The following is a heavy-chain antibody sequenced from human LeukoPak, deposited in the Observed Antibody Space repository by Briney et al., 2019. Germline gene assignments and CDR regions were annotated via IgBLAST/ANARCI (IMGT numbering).Heavy chain of an antibody. CDR1: GGSISSGSYY. J-gene: IGHJ4*02. CDR2: IYTSGST. V-gene: IGHV4-61*02. Sequence: PSQTLSLTCTVSGGSISSGSYYWSWIRQPAGKGLEWIGRIYTSGSTTYNPSLKSRVTISVDTSKNQFSLKLSSVTAADTAVYYCARVTGTDDYGDYLYFDYWGQGTLVTVSS. CDR3: ARVTGTDDYGDYLYFDY. D-gene: IGHD4-17*01.